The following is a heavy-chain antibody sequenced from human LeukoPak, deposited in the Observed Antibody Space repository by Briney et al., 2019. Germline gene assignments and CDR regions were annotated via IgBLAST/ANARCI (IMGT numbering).Heavy chain of an antibody. CDR1: GYTFTGYY. D-gene: IGHD3-10*01. CDR2: INPNSGGA. J-gene: IGHJ6*03. V-gene: IGHV1-2*02. Sequence: GASVKVSCKASGYTFTGYYMHWVRQAPGQGLEWMGWINPNSGGANYAQKFQGRVTMTRDTSISTAYMELSRLRSDDTAVYYCARDQSLYYYGSGSPYYYMDVWGKGTTVTVSS. CDR3: ARDQSLYYYGSGSPYYYMDV.